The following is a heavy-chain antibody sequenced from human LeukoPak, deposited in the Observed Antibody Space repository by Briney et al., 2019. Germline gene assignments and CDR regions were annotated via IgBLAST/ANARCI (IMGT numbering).Heavy chain of an antibody. Sequence: GGSLRLSCAASGFTFSTYAMNWVRQAPGKGLEWVSTFSGSVDTTYYADSVKGRFTISRDNSKNTLYLQMHSLRAEDTAVYYCAKESLRVVPSATFDYWGQGTLVTVSS. CDR2: FSGSVDTT. D-gene: IGHD2-2*01. CDR3: AKESLRVVPSATFDY. CDR1: GFTFSTYA. V-gene: IGHV3-23*01. J-gene: IGHJ4*02.